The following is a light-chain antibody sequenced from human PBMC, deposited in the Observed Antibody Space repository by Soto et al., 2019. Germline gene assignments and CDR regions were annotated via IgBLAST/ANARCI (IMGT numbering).Light chain of an antibody. J-gene: IGLJ1*01. Sequence: QSALTQPRSVSGSPGQSVTISCTGTSSDVGGYNYVSWYQQHPGKAPKLIIYDVSKRPSGVPDRFSGSKSANTASLTISGPQAEDEAHYYCCSYAGSYTFVFGSGTKVTVL. V-gene: IGLV2-11*01. CDR3: CSYAGSYTFV. CDR1: SSDVGGYNY. CDR2: DVS.